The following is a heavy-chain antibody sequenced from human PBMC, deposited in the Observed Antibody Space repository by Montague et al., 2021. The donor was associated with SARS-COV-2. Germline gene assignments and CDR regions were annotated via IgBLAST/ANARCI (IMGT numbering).Heavy chain of an antibody. CDR1: GGSISSYY. CDR2: IYYSGST. Sequence: SETLSLTCTVSGGSISSYYWSWIRQPPGKGLEWIGYIYYSGSTYYNPSLKSRVTISVDTSKNQFSLKLSSVTAADTAVYYCARAYITMIVVVSAFDIWGQGTMVTVSS. D-gene: IGHD3-22*01. V-gene: IGHV4-59*12. CDR3: ARAYITMIVVVSAFDI. J-gene: IGHJ3*02.